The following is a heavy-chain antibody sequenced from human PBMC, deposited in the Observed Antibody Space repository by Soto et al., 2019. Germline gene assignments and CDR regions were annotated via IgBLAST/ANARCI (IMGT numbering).Heavy chain of an antibody. J-gene: IGHJ5*02. D-gene: IGHD3-10*01. CDR3: ARGRYYYGSGSYNWFGP. CDR2: INHSGST. V-gene: IGHV4-34*01. Sequence: QVQLQQWGAGLLKPSETLSLTCAVYGGSFSGYYWSWIRQPPGKGLEWIGEINHSGSTNYNPSLKSRVTISVDTSKNQQSLKLSSVTAADTAVYYCARGRYYYGSGSYNWFGPWGQGTLVTVSS. CDR1: GGSFSGYY.